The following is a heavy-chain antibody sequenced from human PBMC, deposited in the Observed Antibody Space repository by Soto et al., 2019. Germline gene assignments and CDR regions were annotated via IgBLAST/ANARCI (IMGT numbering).Heavy chain of an antibody. CDR3: ARDREAVAGTASSDY. CDR2: ISSTSSYI. V-gene: IGHV3-21*01. J-gene: IGHJ4*02. D-gene: IGHD6-19*01. CDR1: GFTFFTYT. Sequence: DVHLVESGGGLVKPGGSLRLSCAASGFTFFTYTMNWVRQAPGKGLEWVSSISSTSSYIYYADSLKGRFTISRDNAKNSLYLQMNSLRAEDTAVYYCARDREAVAGTASSDYWGQGTLVTVSS.